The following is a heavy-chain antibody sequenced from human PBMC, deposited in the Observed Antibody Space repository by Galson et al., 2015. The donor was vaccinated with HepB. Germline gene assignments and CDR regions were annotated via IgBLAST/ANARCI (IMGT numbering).Heavy chain of an antibody. CDR1: GFTVSVSA. V-gene: IGHV3-73*01. J-gene: IGHJ6*02. Sequence: PLRHACAAPGFTVSVSAMHWARQAPGEGLECVGRIRGDANSDAITYAASVKGRFTISRDDSKNTSYLQMNSLKTEDAAVYYCTRLGEFYCGGDCFPTYYYYGMDVCGQGTTVTVSS. CDR2: IRGDANSDAI. CDR3: TRLGEFYCGGDCFPTYYYYGMDV. D-gene: IGHD2-21*02.